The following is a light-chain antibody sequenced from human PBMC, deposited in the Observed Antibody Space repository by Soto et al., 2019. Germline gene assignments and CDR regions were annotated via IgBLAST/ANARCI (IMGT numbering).Light chain of an antibody. Sequence: DIQMTQSPASLSASVGDRVTITCRASQNVNHYLNWYQQKPGKAPTVLIFAATSLQSGVPPRFTGSRSGTDFTLTISSLQPEDFATYYCQQTYSTPLTLGQGTKVDIK. J-gene: IGKJ1*01. CDR3: QQTYSTPLT. V-gene: IGKV1-39*01. CDR2: AAT. CDR1: QNVNHY.